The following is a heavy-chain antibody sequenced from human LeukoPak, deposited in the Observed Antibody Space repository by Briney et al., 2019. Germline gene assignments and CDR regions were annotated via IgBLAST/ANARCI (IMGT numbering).Heavy chain of an antibody. J-gene: IGHJ4*02. CDR2: IGASGGST. CDR3: AKAEGYDILTGLDY. CDR1: GFTFSSYA. Sequence: GGSLRLSCATSGFTFSSYAMSWVRQAPGKGLEWVSGIGASGGSTYHADSVKGRFTISRDNSKNTLYLQMNSLRTEDTAVYYCAKAEGYDILTGLDYWGQGTLATVSS. D-gene: IGHD3-9*01. V-gene: IGHV3-23*01.